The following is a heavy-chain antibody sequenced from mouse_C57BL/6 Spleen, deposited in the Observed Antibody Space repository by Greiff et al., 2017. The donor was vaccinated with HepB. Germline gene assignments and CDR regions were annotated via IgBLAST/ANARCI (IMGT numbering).Heavy chain of an antibody. J-gene: IGHJ3*01. CDR2: INPSTGGT. V-gene: IGHV1-42*01. CDR3: ARTGERWFAY. CDR1: GYSFTGYY. Sequence: EVQLQQSGPELVKPGASVKISCKASGYSFTGYYMNWVKQSPEKSLEWIGEINPSTGGTTYNQKFKAKATLTVDKSSSTAYMQLKSLTSEDSAVYYCARTGERWFAYWGQGTLVTVSA.